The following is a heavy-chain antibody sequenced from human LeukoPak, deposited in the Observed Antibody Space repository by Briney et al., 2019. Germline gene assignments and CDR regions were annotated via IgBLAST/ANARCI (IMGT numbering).Heavy chain of an antibody. CDR2: IHGAGAVT. J-gene: IGHJ3*01. Sequence: GGSLRLSCAASGFTFSNFGMTWVRQAPGQGLEWVSSIHGAGAVTGYADSVKGRLTTSRDNSENTLYLHMDSLRADDTAVYYCARDPNGDYIGAFDFRGQGTMVTVSS. D-gene: IGHD4-11*01. CDR1: GFTFSNFG. CDR3: ARDPNGDYIGAFDF. V-gene: IGHV3-23*01.